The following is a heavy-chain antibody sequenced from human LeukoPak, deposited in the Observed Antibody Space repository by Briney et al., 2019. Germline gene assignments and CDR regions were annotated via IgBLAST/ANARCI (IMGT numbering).Heavy chain of an antibody. V-gene: IGHV3-23*05. CDR1: GFNFNSYT. CDR3: AKCSTSAYTTGWCNWIDP. CDR2: ILASGSPT. Sequence: GGSLRLSCAASGFNFNSYTMNWVRQAPGKGLQWVANILASGSPTYYADSVKGRFIISRDNSKNTVYLQMNSLRADDTAVYYCAKCSTSAYTTGWCNWIDPWGQGTLVTVSS. J-gene: IGHJ5*02. D-gene: IGHD6-19*01.